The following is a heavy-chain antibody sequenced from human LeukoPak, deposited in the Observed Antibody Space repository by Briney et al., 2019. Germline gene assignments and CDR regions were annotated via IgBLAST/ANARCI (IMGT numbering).Heavy chain of an antibody. CDR3: AKWELRSVAFDI. Sequence: SETLSLTCTVSGGSISSSSYYWGWIRQPPGKGLEWIGSIYYSGSTYYNPSLKSRVTISVDTSKNQFSLKLSSVTAADTAVYYCAKWELRSVAFDIWGQGTMVTVSS. CDR2: IYYSGST. CDR1: GGSISSSSYY. D-gene: IGHD1-26*01. J-gene: IGHJ3*02. V-gene: IGHV4-39*07.